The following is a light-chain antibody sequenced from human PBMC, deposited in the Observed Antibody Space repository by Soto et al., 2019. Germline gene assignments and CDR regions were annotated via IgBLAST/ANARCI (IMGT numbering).Light chain of an antibody. CDR1: SSDVGGYNY. V-gene: IGLV2-14*01. J-gene: IGLJ2*01. CDR3: STLRV. CDR2: DVS. Sequence: QSALTQPASVSGSPGQSITISCTGTSSDVGGYNYVSWYQQHPGKAPKLMIYDVSNRPSGVSNRFSGSKSGNKASLTISGLQAEDEADYYCSTLRVFGGGTKLTVL.